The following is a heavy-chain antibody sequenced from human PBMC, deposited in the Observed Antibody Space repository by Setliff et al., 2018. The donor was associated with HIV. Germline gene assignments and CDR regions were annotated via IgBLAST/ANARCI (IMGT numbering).Heavy chain of an antibody. D-gene: IGHD1-26*01. Sequence: PGESLKISCKGSAYSFTSYWIGWVRQMPGKGLEWMGIIYPGDSGTRYSPSFQGQVTISADKSISTAYLQWSSLKASDTAMYYCARFPPMLSGSYVRGAFDIWGQGTMVTVSS. CDR3: ARFPPMLSGSYVRGAFDI. CDR2: IYPGDSGT. V-gene: IGHV5-51*01. CDR1: AYSFTSYW. J-gene: IGHJ3*02.